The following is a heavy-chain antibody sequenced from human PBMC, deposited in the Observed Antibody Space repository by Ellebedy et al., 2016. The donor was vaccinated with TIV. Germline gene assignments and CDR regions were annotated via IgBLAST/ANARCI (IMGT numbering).Heavy chain of an antibody. Sequence: GESPKISCAASKFTFRTFWMTWVRQTPGKGLEWVANINQDGSEKHYVDSVKGRFTISRDNAENSMYLQMNSLSAEDTAIYYCARGRGLDVWGQGTTVTVSS. CDR2: INQDGSEK. V-gene: IGHV3-7*01. J-gene: IGHJ6*02. CDR3: ARGRGLDV. D-gene: IGHD3-10*01. CDR1: KFTFRTFW.